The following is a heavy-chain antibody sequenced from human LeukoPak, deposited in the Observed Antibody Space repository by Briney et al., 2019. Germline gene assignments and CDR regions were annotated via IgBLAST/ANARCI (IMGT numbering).Heavy chain of an antibody. CDR1: GGTFRRNG. CDR2: IIAIFGTA. D-gene: IGHD2-2*01. CDR3: AIVTAAARPRPSGDYYYMDV. V-gene: IGHV1-69*05. J-gene: IGHJ6*03. Sequence: SVKVSCKASGGTFRRNGISWVRQAPGQGLEWMGGIIAIFGTANYAQKFQGRVTITTDESRSTGYMELSSLRPEDTAVYHCAIVTAAARPRPSGDYYYMDVWGKGTTVTVSS.